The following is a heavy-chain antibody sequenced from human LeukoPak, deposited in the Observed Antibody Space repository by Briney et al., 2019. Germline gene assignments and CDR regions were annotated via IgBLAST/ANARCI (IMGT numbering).Heavy chain of an antibody. Sequence: PSETLSLTCTVSGASISNYYWTWIRQPPGKGPEWIGYIHNSEGTKYNPSLKSRVAISADRSKNQFSLRPTSVTAADTALYYCARHHRDCSGGSCYVIDSWGQGTLVTVSS. CDR3: ARHHRDCSGGSCYVIDS. D-gene: IGHD2-15*01. CDR2: IHNSEGT. V-gene: IGHV4-4*09. J-gene: IGHJ4*02. CDR1: GASISNYY.